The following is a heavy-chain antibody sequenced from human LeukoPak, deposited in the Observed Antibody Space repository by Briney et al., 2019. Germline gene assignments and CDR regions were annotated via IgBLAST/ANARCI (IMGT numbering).Heavy chain of an antibody. CDR1: GGSFSGYY. V-gene: IGHV4-34*01. J-gene: IGHJ4*02. CDR2: INHSGST. CDR3: ARGRRLLYSSSWYYFDY. Sequence: SETLSVTCAVYGGSFSGYYWSWIRQPPGKGLEWIGEINHSGSTNYNPSLKSRVTISVDTSKNQFSLKLSSVTAADTAVYYCARGRRLLYSSSWYYFDYWGQGTLVTVSS. D-gene: IGHD6-13*01.